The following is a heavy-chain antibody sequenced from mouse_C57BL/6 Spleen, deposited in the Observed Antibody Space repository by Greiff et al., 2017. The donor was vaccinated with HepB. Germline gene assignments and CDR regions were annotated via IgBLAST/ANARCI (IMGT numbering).Heavy chain of an antibody. CDR1: GYTFTDYN. V-gene: IGHV1-18*01. CDR2: INPNNGGT. D-gene: IGHD1-1*01. J-gene: IGHJ2*01. Sequence: VQLQQSGPELAKPGASVKIPCKASGYTFTDYNMDWVKQSHGKSLEWIGDINPNNGGTIYNQKFKGKATLTVDKSSSTAYMELRSLTSEDTAVYYCARENYGRGRDYWGQGTTLTVSS. CDR3: ARENYGRGRDY.